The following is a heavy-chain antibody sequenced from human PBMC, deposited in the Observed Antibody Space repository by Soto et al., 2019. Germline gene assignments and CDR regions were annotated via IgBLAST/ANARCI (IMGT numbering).Heavy chain of an antibody. J-gene: IGHJ6*02. CDR3: ARDAAARATLSYYYYGMDV. CDR1: GFTFSSYG. Sequence: GGSLRLSCAASGFTFSSYGMHWVRQAPGKGLEWVAVIWYDGSNKYYADSVKGRFTISRDNSKNTLYLQMNSLRAEDTAVYYCARDAAARATLSYYYYGMDVWGQGTTVTVSS. V-gene: IGHV3-33*01. CDR2: IWYDGSNK.